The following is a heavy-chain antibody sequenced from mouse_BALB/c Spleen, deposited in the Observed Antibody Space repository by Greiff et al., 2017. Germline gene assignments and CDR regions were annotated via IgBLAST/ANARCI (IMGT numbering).Heavy chain of an antibody. Sequence: EVQRVESGGGLVKPGGSLKLSCAASGFAFSSYDMSWVRQTPEKRLEWVAYISSGGGSTYYPDTVKGRFTISRDNAKNTLYLQMSSLKSEDTAMYYCARRDLGYYFDYWGQGTTLTVSS. CDR1: GFAFSSYD. D-gene: IGHD3-2*02. CDR2: ISSGGGST. J-gene: IGHJ2*01. V-gene: IGHV5-12-1*01. CDR3: ARRDLGYYFDY.